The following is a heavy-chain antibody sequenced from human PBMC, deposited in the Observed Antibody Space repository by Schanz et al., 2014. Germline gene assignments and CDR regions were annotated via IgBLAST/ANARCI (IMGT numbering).Heavy chain of an antibody. CDR1: GFTFNSYA. D-gene: IGHD3-9*01. CDR3: ARDSGPYYDKSMDV. J-gene: IGHJ6*02. CDR2: ISHSGGSK. Sequence: DVQLLESGGGLVQPGGSLRLSCAASGFTFNSYAMTWVRQAPGKGLEWVSSISHSGGSKYYADSVKGRFTISRDNSENTLYLQMNSLSAEDTALYYCARDSGPYYDKSMDVWGQGTTVAVSS. V-gene: IGHV3-23*01.